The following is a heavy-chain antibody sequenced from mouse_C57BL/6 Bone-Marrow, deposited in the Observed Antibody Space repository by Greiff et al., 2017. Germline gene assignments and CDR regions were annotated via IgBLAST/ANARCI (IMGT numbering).Heavy chain of an antibody. D-gene: IGHD1-1*02. Sequence: QVHVKQSGAELAKPGASVKLSCKASGYTFTSYWMHWVKQRPGQGLEWIGYINPSSGYTKYNQKFKDKATLTADKSSSTAYMQLSSLTYEDSAVYYCARGGWPCYFDVWGTGTTVTVSS. V-gene: IGHV1-7*01. CDR2: INPSSGYT. CDR1: GYTFTSYW. CDR3: ARGGWPCYFDV. J-gene: IGHJ1*03.